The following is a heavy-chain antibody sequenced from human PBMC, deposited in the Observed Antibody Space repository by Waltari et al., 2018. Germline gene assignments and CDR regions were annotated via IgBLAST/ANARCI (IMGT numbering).Heavy chain of an antibody. CDR1: GFTFSSYA. D-gene: IGHD2-2*01. Sequence: EVQLLESGGGLVQPGGSLRLSCAASGFTFSSYAMSWVRQAPGKGLGWVSVIYSGGSTYYADSVKGRFTISRDNSKNTLYLQMNSLRAEDTAVYYCAKDHIVVVPAAKRYYYYYMDVWGKGTTVTVSS. CDR3: AKDHIVVVPAAKRYYYYYMDV. CDR2: IYSGGST. J-gene: IGHJ6*03. V-gene: IGHV3-23*03.